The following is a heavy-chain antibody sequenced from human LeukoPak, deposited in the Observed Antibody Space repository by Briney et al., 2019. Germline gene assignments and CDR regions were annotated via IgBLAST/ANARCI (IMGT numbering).Heavy chain of an antibody. CDR1: GYTFTNYA. V-gene: IGHV1-3*01. J-gene: IGHJ3*02. Sequence: ASVKVSCKTSGYTFTNYAVQWVRLAPGQGLEWMGWINGGTGVTKYSQKFQGRVTITRDISATTAYMELSSLRSEDTAVYYCARVSHDFWSGYSPDAFDIWGQGTMVTVSS. CDR2: INGGTGVT. D-gene: IGHD3-3*01. CDR3: ARVSHDFWSGYSPDAFDI.